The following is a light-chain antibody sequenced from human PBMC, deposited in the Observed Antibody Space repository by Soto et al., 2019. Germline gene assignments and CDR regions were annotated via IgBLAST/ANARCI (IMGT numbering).Light chain of an antibody. CDR3: QQYGSSPRT. CDR1: QTISNTY. V-gene: IGKV3-20*01. J-gene: IGKJ1*01. CDR2: GAS. Sequence: EIVLTQSPGTLSLSPGDTATLSCRASQTISNTYLAWYQKKPSHPTRLLFYGASTRATGIPGWFGGSGSGTDFPLTVSRLEHDDFAVYYCQQYGSSPRTFGQGTKVEIK.